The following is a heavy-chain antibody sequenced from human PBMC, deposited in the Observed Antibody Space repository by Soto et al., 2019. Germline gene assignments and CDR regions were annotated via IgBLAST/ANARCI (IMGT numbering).Heavy chain of an antibody. CDR1: GETFEFHS. V-gene: IGHV1-69*14. CDR3: ARDHGGSLLSTWFDV. CDR2: VLPLYNSA. Sequence: VQLTQSESQLKQPGSSMKVSCQVSGETFEFHSLNWVRQAPGLGLEWLGGVLPLYNSAIYAPKFQGRVTINADSSTRTVSLRMTSLRSDDSAVYFCARDHGGSLLSTWFDVWGHGTPVTVS. D-gene: IGHD2-15*01. J-gene: IGHJ5*01.